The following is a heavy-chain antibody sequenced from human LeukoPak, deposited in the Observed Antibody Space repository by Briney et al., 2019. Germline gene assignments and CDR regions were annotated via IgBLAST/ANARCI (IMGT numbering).Heavy chain of an antibody. V-gene: IGHV3-23*01. CDR2: IEISGDT. D-gene: IGHD3-10*01. J-gene: IGHJ4*02. CDR1: GFTFSSHG. Sequence: PGGSLRLSCAVSGFTFSSHGFTWVRQVPGKGLEWVSAIEISGDTFYADSVKGRFTISRDNSKDTLYLQLNSLRAEDTAVYHCASEIRPNDYWGQGTLVTVSS. CDR3: ASEIRPNDY.